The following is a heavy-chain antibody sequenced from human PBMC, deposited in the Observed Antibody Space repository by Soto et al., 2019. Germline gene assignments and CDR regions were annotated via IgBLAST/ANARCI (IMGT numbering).Heavy chain of an antibody. J-gene: IGHJ3*01. CDR3: ARGRGVVIPAGTTDDFDV. CDR2: ISAFNDYT. CDR1: GYTFNKYG. D-gene: IGHD6-13*01. V-gene: IGHV1-18*01. Sequence: GASVKVSCKASGYTFNKYGFNWVRQAPGQGLEWMGRISAFNDYTNLAQKFQGRLTLTTDASTNTAYMELQVLRSDDTAMYYCARGRGVVIPAGTTDDFDVWGKGTMVT.